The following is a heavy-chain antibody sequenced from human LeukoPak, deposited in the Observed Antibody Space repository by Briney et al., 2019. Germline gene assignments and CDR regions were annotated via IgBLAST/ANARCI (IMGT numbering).Heavy chain of an antibody. CDR3: ARQEESYYYYGMDV. Sequence: SETLSLTCTVSGGSISSSSYYLGWIRQPPGKGLEWIVSIYYSGSTYYNPSLKSRVTISVDTSKNQFSLKLSSVTAADTAVYYCARQEESYYYYGMDVRGQGTTVTVSS. CDR1: GGSISSSSYY. D-gene: IGHD3-10*01. CDR2: IYYSGST. J-gene: IGHJ6*02. V-gene: IGHV4-39*01.